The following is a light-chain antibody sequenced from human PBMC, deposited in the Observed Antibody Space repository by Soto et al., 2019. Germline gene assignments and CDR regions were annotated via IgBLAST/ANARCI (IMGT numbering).Light chain of an antibody. Sequence: DIQMTQSPSSLSASVGDRVTITCRAGQTISGYLNWYQQKPEKAPKLLIYATSSLQGGVPSRFSGSGSGTDFTLTISSLQPEDFATYYCQQSYSTRLTFGGGTKVEIK. CDR2: ATS. J-gene: IGKJ4*01. CDR3: QQSYSTRLT. CDR1: QTISGY. V-gene: IGKV1-39*01.